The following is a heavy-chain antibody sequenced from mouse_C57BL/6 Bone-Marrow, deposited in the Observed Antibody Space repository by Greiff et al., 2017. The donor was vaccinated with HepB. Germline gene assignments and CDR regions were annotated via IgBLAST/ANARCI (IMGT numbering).Heavy chain of an antibody. CDR2: ILPGSGST. CDR1: GYTFTGYW. D-gene: IGHD4-1*01. V-gene: IGHV1-9*01. Sequence: QVQLQQSGAELMKPGASVKLSCKATGYTFTGYWIEWVKQRPGHGLEWIGVILPGSGSTNYNEKFKGKATITADTSSNTAYMQLSSLTTEDTAIYYCAGGGNCGAWFAYWGQGTLVTVSA. J-gene: IGHJ3*01. CDR3: AGGGNCGAWFAY.